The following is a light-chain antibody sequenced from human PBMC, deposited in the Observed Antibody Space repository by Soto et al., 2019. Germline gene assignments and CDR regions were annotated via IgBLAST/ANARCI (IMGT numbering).Light chain of an antibody. J-gene: IGLJ1*01. Sequence: QSALTQPPSASGSPGQSVTISCTGTSSDVGGYNYVSWYQQHPGKAPKLVIYEVTKRPSGVPDRFSGSKSGNTASLTVSGLQDEDEADYYCSSFTGASTIFGTGTKLTVL. CDR1: SSDVGGYNY. CDR2: EVT. V-gene: IGLV2-8*01. CDR3: SSFTGASTI.